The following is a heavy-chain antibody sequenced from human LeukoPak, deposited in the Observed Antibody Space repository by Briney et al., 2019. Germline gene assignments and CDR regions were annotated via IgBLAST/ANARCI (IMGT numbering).Heavy chain of an antibody. CDR2: ISGSGGST. CDR1: GFTFSSYA. D-gene: IGHD1-7*01. Sequence: PGGSLRLSCAASGFTFSSYAMSWVRQAPGKGLEWVSAISGSGGSTYYADSVKGRFTISRDNSKNTLYLLMSSLRAEDTAVYYCAKDRPTIYWELSPYFDYWGQGTLVTVSS. V-gene: IGHV3-23*01. J-gene: IGHJ4*02. CDR3: AKDRPTIYWELSPYFDY.